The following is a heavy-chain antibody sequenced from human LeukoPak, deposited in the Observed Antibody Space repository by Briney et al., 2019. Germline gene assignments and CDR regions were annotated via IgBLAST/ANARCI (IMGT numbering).Heavy chain of an antibody. Sequence: GGSLRLSCAASGFTFSSYGMHWVRQAPGKGLEWVAVISYDGSNKHYADSVKGRFTISRDNSKNTLYLQMNSLRAEDTAVYYCAKGQNSGSYYYYFDYWGQGTLVTVSS. CDR1: GFTFSSYG. CDR2: ISYDGSNK. CDR3: AKGQNSGSYYYYFDY. D-gene: IGHD1-26*01. J-gene: IGHJ4*02. V-gene: IGHV3-30*18.